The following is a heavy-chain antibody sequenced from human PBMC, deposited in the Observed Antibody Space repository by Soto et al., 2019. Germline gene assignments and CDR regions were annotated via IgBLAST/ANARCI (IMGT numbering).Heavy chain of an antibody. CDR2: IIPIFGTA. CDR3: ARDRHAVMGAFDI. V-gene: IGHV1-69*13. J-gene: IGHJ3*02. CDR1: GGTFSSYA. D-gene: IGHD3-16*01. Sequence: SVKVSCKASGGTFSSYAISWVRQAPGQGLEWMGGIIPIFGTANYAQKFQGRVTITADESTSTAYMELSSLRSEDTAVYYCARDRHAVMGAFDIWGQGTMVTVSS.